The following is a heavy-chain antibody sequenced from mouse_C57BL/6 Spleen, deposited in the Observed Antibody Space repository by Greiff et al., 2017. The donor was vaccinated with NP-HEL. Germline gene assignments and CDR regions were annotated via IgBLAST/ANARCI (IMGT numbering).Heavy chain of an antibody. Sequence: VQLQQSGAELVKPGASVKMSCKASGYTFTSYWITWVKQRPGQCLEWIGDIYPGSGSTNYNEKFKSKATLTVDTSSSTAYMQLSSLTSEDSAVYYCARLDGYLWYFDVWGTGTTVTVSS. CDR1: GYTFTSYW. D-gene: IGHD2-3*01. J-gene: IGHJ1*03. CDR3: ARLDGYLWYFDV. CDR2: IYPGSGST. V-gene: IGHV1-55*01.